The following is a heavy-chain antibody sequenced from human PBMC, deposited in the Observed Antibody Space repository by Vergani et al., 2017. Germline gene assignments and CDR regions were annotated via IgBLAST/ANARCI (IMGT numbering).Heavy chain of an antibody. CDR3: AGTLYCSSTSGYRGGGYWYFAL. CDR2: IYYSGST. CDR1: GGSISSSSYY. Sequence: QLQLQESGPGLVKPSETLSLTCTVSGGSISSSSYYWGWIRQPPGKGLEWIGSIYYSGSTYYNPSLKSRVTISVDTSKNQFSLQRCTVTAADTAVYYCAGTLYCSSTSGYRGGGYWYFALWGRGTLVTVS. J-gene: IGHJ2*01. D-gene: IGHD2-2*01. V-gene: IGHV4-39*01.